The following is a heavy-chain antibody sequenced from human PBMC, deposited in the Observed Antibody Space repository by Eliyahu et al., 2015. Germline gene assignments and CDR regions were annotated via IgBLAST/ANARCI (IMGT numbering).Heavy chain of an antibody. CDR3: ARDLDYSAYGNYYYYMDV. D-gene: IGHD5-12*01. V-gene: IGHV4-30-4*01. J-gene: IGHJ6*03. CDR2: XYNSGST. Sequence: QVQLQESGPGLVKPSQTLSLTCTXXGGSISSGXYXWSWIRQXPGKGLEWIGYXYNSGSTYYNPSLKSRVTISVDTSKNQFSLKLSSVTAADTAVYYCARDLDYSAYGNYYYYMDVWGKGTTVTVSS. CDR1: GGSISSGXYX.